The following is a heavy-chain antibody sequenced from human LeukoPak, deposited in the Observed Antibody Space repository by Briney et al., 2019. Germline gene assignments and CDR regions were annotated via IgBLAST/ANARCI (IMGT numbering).Heavy chain of an antibody. V-gene: IGHV4-59*01. D-gene: IGHD6-13*01. CDR3: ARLMSGTFFDY. Sequence: SETLSLTCTVSGGSISSYYWSWIRQPPGKGLEWVGYIYYNGNTNDNPSLKSRVTISVDTSKNQLSLILSSVTTADTAVYYCARLMSGTFFDYWGQGTLVTVSS. CDR2: IYYNGNT. J-gene: IGHJ4*02. CDR1: GGSISSYY.